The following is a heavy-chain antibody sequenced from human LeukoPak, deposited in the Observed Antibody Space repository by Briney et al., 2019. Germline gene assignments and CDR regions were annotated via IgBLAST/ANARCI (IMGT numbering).Heavy chain of an antibody. Sequence: ASVKVSCKASGYTFTSYDINWVRQATGQGLGWMGWMNPNSGNTGYAQKFQGRVTMTRNTSISTAYMELSSLRSEDTAVYYCARVREYDILTGYYSFDYWGQGTLVTVSS. CDR2: MNPNSGNT. J-gene: IGHJ4*02. V-gene: IGHV1-8*01. D-gene: IGHD3-9*01. CDR1: GYTFTSYD. CDR3: ARVREYDILTGYYSFDY.